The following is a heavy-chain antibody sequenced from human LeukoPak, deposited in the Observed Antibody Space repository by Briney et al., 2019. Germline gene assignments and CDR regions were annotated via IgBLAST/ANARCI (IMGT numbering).Heavy chain of an antibody. D-gene: IGHD6-6*01. V-gene: IGHV3-15*01. CDR1: GFTFSNAW. CDR3: TTDSSVYYYYYMDV. CDR2: IKSKTDGGTT. Sequence: GGSLRLSCAASGFTFSNAWMSCVRQAPGKGLEWVGRIKSKTDGGTTDYAAPVKGRFTISRDDSKNTLYLQMNSLKTEDTAVYYCTTDSSVYYYYYMDVWGRGTTVTVSS. J-gene: IGHJ6*03.